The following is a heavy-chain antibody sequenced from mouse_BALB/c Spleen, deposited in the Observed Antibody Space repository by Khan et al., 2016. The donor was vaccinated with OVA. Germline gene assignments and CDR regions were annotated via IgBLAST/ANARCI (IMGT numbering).Heavy chain of an antibody. CDR3: ARRGLSSIFAY. CDR1: GYTFSTYW. J-gene: IGHJ3*01. V-gene: IGHV1-7*01. CDR2: IDPTTGYT. D-gene: IGHD2-10*02. Sequence: QVQLQQSGAELAKPGASMKMSCKASGYTFSTYWMHWVKQRPGQGLEWIGYIDPTTGYTEYNQKFKDRATLTTDKSSSTAYMQLRSLTSEATAVXYCARRGLSSIFAYWGQGTLVTVSA.